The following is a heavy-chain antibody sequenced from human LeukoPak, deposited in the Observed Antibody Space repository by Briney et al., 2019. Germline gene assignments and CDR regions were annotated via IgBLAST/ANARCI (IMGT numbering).Heavy chain of an antibody. CDR2: IWYDGSNK. CDR1: GFTFSSYG. CDR3: ARDSSAYGGNVYFDY. V-gene: IGHV3-33*08. D-gene: IGHD4-23*01. J-gene: IGHJ4*02. Sequence: QSGGSLRLSCAASGFTFSSYGMHWVRQAPGKGLEWVAVIWYDGSNKYYADSVKGRFTISRDNSKNTLYLQMNSLRAEDTAVYYCARDSSAYGGNVYFDYWGQGTLVTVSS.